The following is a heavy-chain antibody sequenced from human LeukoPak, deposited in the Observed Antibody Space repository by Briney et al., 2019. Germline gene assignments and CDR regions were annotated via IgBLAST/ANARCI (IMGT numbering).Heavy chain of an antibody. CDR2: ISGSGGST. J-gene: IGHJ5*02. CDR1: GFTFSNYG. D-gene: IGHD6-6*01. Sequence: PGGSLRLSCAASGFTFSNYGMHWVRQAPGKGLEWVSAISGSGGSTYYADSVKGRFTISRDNSKNTLYLQMNSLRAEDTAVYYCAKDMVAARDNWFDPWGQGTLVTVSS. CDR3: AKDMVAARDNWFDP. V-gene: IGHV3-23*01.